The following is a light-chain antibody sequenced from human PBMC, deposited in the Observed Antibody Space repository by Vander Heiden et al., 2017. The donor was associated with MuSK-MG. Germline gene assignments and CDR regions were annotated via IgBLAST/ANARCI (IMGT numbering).Light chain of an antibody. CDR2: GKN. V-gene: IGLV3-19*01. Sequence: SSELTQDPAVSVALVQTVRTTCHGASLRSSYAHSYQQKPGGAPVLVSYGKNNRPSGIPDRLSGSSSGNTASLTITGAQAEDEADYYCNSRDRSGNRVVFGGGTKLTVL. J-gene: IGLJ2*01. CDR1: SLRSSY. CDR3: NSRDRSGNRVV.